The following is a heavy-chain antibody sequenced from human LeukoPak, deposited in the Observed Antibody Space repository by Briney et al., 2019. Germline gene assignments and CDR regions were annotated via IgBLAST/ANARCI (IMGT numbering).Heavy chain of an antibody. Sequence: ASVKVSCKASGYTFTGYYMHWVRQAPGQGLEWMGWINPKSGGTLFAQKFRGRITMTRDTSISTAYMELSGLTSDDTAVYYCARDHGYSSGWHEYFQHWGQGTLVTVSS. CDR3: ARDHGYSSGWHEYFQH. CDR1: GYTFTGYY. V-gene: IGHV1-2*02. J-gene: IGHJ1*01. D-gene: IGHD6-19*01. CDR2: INPKSGGT.